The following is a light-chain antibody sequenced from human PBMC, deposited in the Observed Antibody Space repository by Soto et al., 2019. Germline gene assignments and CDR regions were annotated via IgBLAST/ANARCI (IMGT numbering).Light chain of an antibody. CDR3: QQYNNWPRT. CDR1: QSVSSN. J-gene: IGKJ4*01. Sequence: EIVMTQSPVTLSVSPGERATLSCRASQSVSSNLAWYQQKPGQAPRLLIYDASTRATGVPARFSGSGSGTEFPLTISSLQSEDFAVYYCQQYNNWPRTFGGGTKVEIK. V-gene: IGKV3-15*01. CDR2: DAS.